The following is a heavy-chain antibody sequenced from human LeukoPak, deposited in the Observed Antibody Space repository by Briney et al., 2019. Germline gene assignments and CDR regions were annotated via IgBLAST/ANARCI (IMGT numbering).Heavy chain of an antibody. CDR2: IRSTGDST. V-gene: IGHV3-23*01. Sequence: GGSLRLSCAASGFTFSSYAITWVRQAPGKGLEWVSSIRSTGDSTFYADSVKGRFTISRDNAKNSLYLQMNSLRAEDTAVYYCAKGRWFGESFVRYMDVWGKGTTVTISS. CDR1: GFTFSSYA. CDR3: AKGRWFGESFVRYMDV. J-gene: IGHJ6*03. D-gene: IGHD3-10*01.